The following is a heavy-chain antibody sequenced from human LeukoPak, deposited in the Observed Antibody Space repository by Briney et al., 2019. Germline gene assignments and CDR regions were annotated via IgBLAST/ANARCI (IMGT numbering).Heavy chain of an antibody. D-gene: IGHD3-10*02. J-gene: IGHJ6*04. CDR3: AELGITMIGGV. CDR2: ISSSGSTI. V-gene: IGHV3-48*03. Sequence: GGSLRLSCAASGFTFSSYEMNWVRQAPGKGLGWVSYISSSGSTIYYADSVKGRFTISRDNAKNSLYLQMNTLRAEDTAVYYCAELGITMIGGVWGKGTTVTISS. CDR1: GFTFSSYE.